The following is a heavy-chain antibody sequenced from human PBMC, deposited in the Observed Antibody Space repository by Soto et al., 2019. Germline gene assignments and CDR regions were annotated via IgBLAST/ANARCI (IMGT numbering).Heavy chain of an antibody. CDR2: IWYDGSNK. CDR1: GFTFSSYG. D-gene: IGHD3-22*01. J-gene: IGHJ6*02. CDR3: AREIGGYYYGMDV. V-gene: IGHV3-33*01. Sequence: QVQLVESGGGVVQPGRSLRLSCAASGFTFSSYGMHWVRQAPGKGLEWVAVIWYDGSNKYYADSVKGRFTISRDNSKNTLYLQMNSLRAEDTAVYYCAREIGGYYYGMDVWGQGTTVTVSS.